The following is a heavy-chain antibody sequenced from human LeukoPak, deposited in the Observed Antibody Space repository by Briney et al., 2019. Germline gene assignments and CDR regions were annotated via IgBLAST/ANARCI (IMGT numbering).Heavy chain of an antibody. Sequence: GESLKISCKNSGYNFASSWIGWVRQMPGKGLEWMGIIYPVDSGTRYSPSFQGQVTISADRSISTAYLQWSSLKASDTAMYYCARLGVCSGGICNAFDYWGQGTLVTVSS. CDR2: IYPVDSGT. CDR3: ARLGVCSGGICNAFDY. V-gene: IGHV5-51*01. D-gene: IGHD2-15*01. CDR1: GYNFASSW. J-gene: IGHJ4*02.